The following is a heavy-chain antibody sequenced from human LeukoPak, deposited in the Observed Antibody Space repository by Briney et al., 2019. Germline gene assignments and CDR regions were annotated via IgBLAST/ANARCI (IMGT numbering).Heavy chain of an antibody. Sequence: ASVKVSCKASGYTFTSYYMHWVRQAPGQGLEWMGIINPSGGSTSYAQKFQGRVTMTRDTSTSTVYMELSSLRSEDTAVYYCARAIPSSDYGDYEEAFDIWGQGTMVTVSS. J-gene: IGHJ3*02. CDR1: GYTFTSYY. D-gene: IGHD4-17*01. CDR2: INPSGGST. CDR3: ARAIPSSDYGDYEEAFDI. V-gene: IGHV1-46*01.